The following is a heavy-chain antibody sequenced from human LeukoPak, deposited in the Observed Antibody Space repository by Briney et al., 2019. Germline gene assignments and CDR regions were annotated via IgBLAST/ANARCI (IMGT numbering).Heavy chain of an antibody. J-gene: IGHJ2*01. D-gene: IGHD3-16*01. CDR2: VSHDGSNK. CDR1: GFSFSSYG. CDR3: AKGFGALWYFDL. Sequence: PGGSLRLSCAASGFSFSSYGMHWVRQAPGKGLEWVAVVSHDGSNKYYADSVKGRFTISRDNSENMVHLQMNSLRAEDTAVYYCAKGFGALWYFDLWGRGTLVTGSS. V-gene: IGHV3-30*18.